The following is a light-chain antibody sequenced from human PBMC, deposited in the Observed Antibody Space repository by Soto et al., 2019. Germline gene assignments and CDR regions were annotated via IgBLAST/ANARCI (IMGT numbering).Light chain of an antibody. V-gene: IGLV2-14*01. CDR2: DVS. CDR3: SSYTTSSTGV. CDR1: SSDVGGYNY. J-gene: IGLJ3*02. Sequence: QSGLTQPASVSGSPGQSITISCTGTSSDVGGYNYVSWFQQHPGKAPKLMIYDVSNRPSGVSNRFSGSKSGNTASLTISGLQAEDEADYYCSSYTTSSTGVFGGGTKLTVL.